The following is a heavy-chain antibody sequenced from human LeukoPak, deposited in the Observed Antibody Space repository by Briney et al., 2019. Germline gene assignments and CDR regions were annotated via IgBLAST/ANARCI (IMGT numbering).Heavy chain of an antibody. V-gene: IGHV3-9*01. CDR2: ISWNSGSI. CDR3: AKDLVLGGTTGFDY. D-gene: IGHD3-16*01. CDR1: GFTFDDYA. Sequence: PGGSLRLSCAASGFTFDDYAMHWVRQAPGKGLEWVSGISWNSGSIGYADSVKGRFTISRDNAKNSLYLQMNSLRAEDTALYYCAKDLVLGGTTGFDYWGQGTLVTVPS. J-gene: IGHJ4*02.